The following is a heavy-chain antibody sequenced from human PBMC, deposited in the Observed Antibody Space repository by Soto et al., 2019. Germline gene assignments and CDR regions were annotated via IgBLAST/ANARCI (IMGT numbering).Heavy chain of an antibody. CDR3: ARDFVAGSTWFDP. CDR2: IYYRGTT. Sequence: TLSLTFTVSGGFINSYYWSWIRQSPGKVLEWIGYIYYRGTTRYNPSLKSLVTLSVDTSENQFSLKLLSVTAEDTAVYYCARDFVAGSTWFDPCGQGILVTVSS. V-gene: IGHV4-59*01. D-gene: IGHD6-19*01. J-gene: IGHJ5*02. CDR1: GGFINSYY.